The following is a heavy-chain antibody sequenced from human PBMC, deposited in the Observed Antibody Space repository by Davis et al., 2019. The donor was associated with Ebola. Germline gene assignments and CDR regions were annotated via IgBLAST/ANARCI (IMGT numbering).Heavy chain of an antibody. CDR1: GYTFTSYY. D-gene: IGHD1-26*01. CDR3: ARGYGSYYSFDY. CDR2: INAGNGNT. J-gene: IGHJ4*02. Sequence: ASVKVSCKASGYTFTSYYMHWVRQAPGQRLEWMGWINAGNGNTKYSQKFQGRVTITRDTSASTAYMELSSLRSEDTAVYYCARGYGSYYSFDYWGQGTLVTVSS. V-gene: IGHV1-3*01.